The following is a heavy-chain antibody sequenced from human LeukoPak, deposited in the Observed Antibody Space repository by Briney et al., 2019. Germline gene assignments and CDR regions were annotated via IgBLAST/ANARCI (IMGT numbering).Heavy chain of an antibody. Sequence: SETLSLSCTVSGASFDNSYCWTWVRQPPGKRREWIGTIYSSEFTYYNPSLGSRVAISADTSKNLFSLRLTSVTAADTAVYYCARGSDDYKLGNSWGQGTLVTVSS. CDR2: IYSSEFT. CDR3: ARGSDDYKLGNS. V-gene: IGHV4-39*01. D-gene: IGHD5-24*01. CDR1: GASFDNSYC. J-gene: IGHJ4*02.